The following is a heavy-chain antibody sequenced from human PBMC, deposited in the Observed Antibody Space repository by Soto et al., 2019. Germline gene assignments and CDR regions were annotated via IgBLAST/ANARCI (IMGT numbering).Heavy chain of an antibody. Sequence: EVQLLESGGGLVQPGGSVRLSCAASGFTFSSYAMSWVRQAPGKGLDWVSAISVSVGSTYYADSVKGRFTISRDNSKNTLYLQMNSRRAEDTAVYYCAKVERAVAGIIDWGQGTLVTVSS. CDR1: GFTFSSYA. CDR3: AKVERAVAGIID. J-gene: IGHJ4*02. CDR2: ISVSVGST. D-gene: IGHD6-19*01. V-gene: IGHV3-23*01.